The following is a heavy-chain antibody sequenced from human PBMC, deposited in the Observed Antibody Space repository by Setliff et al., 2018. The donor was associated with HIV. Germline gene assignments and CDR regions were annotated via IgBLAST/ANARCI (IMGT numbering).Heavy chain of an antibody. V-gene: IGHV5-51*01. D-gene: IGHD3-10*01. J-gene: IGHJ3*02. CDR3: ARHWRETYYYGSGSPGVAFDI. CDR2: IYPDDSDT. CDR1: GTSFTTYW. Sequence: PGESLKISCKGSGTSFTTYWIGWVRQMPGKGLEWMGIIYPDDSDTRYNTSFQGQVTISADKSINTAYLQWSSLRASDTAMYYCARHWRETYYYGSGSPGVAFDIWGQGTMVTVSS.